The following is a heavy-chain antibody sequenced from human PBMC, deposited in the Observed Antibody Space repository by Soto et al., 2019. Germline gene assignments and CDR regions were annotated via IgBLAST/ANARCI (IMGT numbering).Heavy chain of an antibody. Sequence: PSETLSLTCTVSGGSISGSTYYWGWSRQPPGKGLEYIGIIYYSGSTYYNPSLKSRVTISLDTSKNQFSLKLSSVTAADTAVYYCATKKGIEGANDWFDPWGQGTLVTV. D-gene: IGHD1-26*01. CDR2: IYYSGST. CDR1: GGSISGSTYY. V-gene: IGHV4-39*01. CDR3: ATKKGIEGANDWFDP. J-gene: IGHJ5*02.